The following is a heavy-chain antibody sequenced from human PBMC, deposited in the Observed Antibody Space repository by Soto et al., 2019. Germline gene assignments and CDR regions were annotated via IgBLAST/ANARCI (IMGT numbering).Heavy chain of an antibody. J-gene: IGHJ4*02. D-gene: IGHD3-22*01. Sequence: EVQLLESGGRLIQPGGSLRLSCAASGFNFSSYAMSWIRQAPGKGPEWVAGITTSGDRSGYADTVKGRFTVSRDNSQNKLYLQLNSLRGDDTAIYYCARGLEAGYYFAYWGQGTLVTVSS. CDR1: GFNFSSYA. CDR2: ITTSGDRS. CDR3: ARGLEAGYYFAY. V-gene: IGHV3-23*01.